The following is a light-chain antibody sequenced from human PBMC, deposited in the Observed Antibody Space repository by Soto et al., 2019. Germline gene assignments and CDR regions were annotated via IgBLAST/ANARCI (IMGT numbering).Light chain of an antibody. CDR2: KAS. CDR3: QQYTTYSP. V-gene: IGKV1-5*03. Sequence: DIQMTQSPSTLSASVGDRVTITCRASQSISGLLAWYQQKPGKAPKLLIYKASTLESGVPSRFSGSGSGTEFTLTISSLQPDDFATYYCQQYTTYSPFGGGTKVEIK. J-gene: IGKJ4*02. CDR1: QSISGL.